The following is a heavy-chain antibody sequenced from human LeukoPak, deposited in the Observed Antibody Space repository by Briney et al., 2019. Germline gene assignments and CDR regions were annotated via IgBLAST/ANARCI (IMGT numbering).Heavy chain of an antibody. D-gene: IGHD3-10*01. V-gene: IGHV4-34*01. CDR3: ARGRWGSGSPRSWYYYYGMDV. J-gene: IGHJ6*02. CDR2: INHSGST. Sequence: SETLSLTCAVYGGSFSGYYWSWIRQPPGKGLEWIGEINHSGSTNYNPSLKSRVTISVDTSKNQFSLKLSSVTAADTAVYYCARGRWGSGSPRSWYYYYGMDVWGQGTTVTVSS. CDR1: GGSFSGYY.